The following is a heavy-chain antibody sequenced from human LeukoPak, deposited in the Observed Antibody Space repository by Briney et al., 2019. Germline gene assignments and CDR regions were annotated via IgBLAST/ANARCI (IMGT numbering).Heavy chain of an antibody. D-gene: IGHD5-18*01. CDR2: IWYDGSNK. J-gene: IGHJ4*02. Sequence: QTGGSLRLSCAASRFTFSNYGMHWVRQAPGKGLEWVAAIWYDGSNKYYADSVKGRFTISRDNSKNTLYLQMNSLRAEDTAVYYCARDPGRGYTYGYGFDYWGQGTLVTVSS. CDR3: ARDPGRGYTYGYGFDY. V-gene: IGHV3-33*01. CDR1: RFTFSNYG.